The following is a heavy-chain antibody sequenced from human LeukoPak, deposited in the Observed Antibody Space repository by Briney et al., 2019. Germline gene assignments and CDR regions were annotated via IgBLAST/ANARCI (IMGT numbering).Heavy chain of an antibody. CDR2: ISGSGMHT. V-gene: IGHV3-23*01. CDR1: GFIFRGHA. Sequence: GGSLRLSCAASGFIFRGHAMNWVRQVPGKGLEWVSSISGSGMHTYYAAPVKGRFTISRDNSKNTADLQMNSLRAEDAAIYYCAKAIFRYYEGLFDFWGQGILVTVSS. J-gene: IGHJ4*02. CDR3: AKAIFRYYEGLFDF. D-gene: IGHD3-9*01.